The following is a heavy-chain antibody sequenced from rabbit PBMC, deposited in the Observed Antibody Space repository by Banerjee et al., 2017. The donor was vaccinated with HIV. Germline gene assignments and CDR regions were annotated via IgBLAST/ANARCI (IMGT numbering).Heavy chain of an antibody. Sequence: QEQLVESGGGLVQPEGSLTLTCKASGFDFSSYYYMCWVRQAPGKGLEWIGCAYIGSTNIYYASWAKGRFTISKTSSTTVTLQMTSLTAADTATYFCARSGDVIYDSGTWDLWGPGTLVTVS. CDR1: GFDFSSYYY. CDR3: ARSGDVIYDSGTWDL. D-gene: IGHD1-1*01. J-gene: IGHJ4*01. CDR2: AYIGSTNI. V-gene: IGHV1S45*01.